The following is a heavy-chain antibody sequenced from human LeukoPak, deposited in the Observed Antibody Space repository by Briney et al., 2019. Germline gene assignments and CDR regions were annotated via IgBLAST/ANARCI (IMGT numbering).Heavy chain of an antibody. D-gene: IGHD6-13*01. Sequence: ASVKVSCKASGGTFSSYAISWVRQAPGQGLEWMGGIIPIFGTANYAQKFQGRVTITADESTSTAYMELSSLRSEDKAVYYCARGIEQQLETLYYWGQGTLVTVSS. J-gene: IGHJ4*02. V-gene: IGHV1-69*13. CDR2: IIPIFGTA. CDR1: GGTFSSYA. CDR3: ARGIEQQLETLYY.